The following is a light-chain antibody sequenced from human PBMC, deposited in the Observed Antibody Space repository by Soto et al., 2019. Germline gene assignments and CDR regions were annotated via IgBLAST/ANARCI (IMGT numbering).Light chain of an antibody. CDR1: QSITNW. Sequence: DIQMTQSPSTLSASVGDRLSITCRASQSITNWLAWYQQKPWKAPKLLIYKASSLQSEVPSRFSGSASGPEYILNIRSPQTDDFSIHYCQQYHRYPFTFVPGTTVDIK. V-gene: IGKV1-5*03. CDR2: KAS. CDR3: QQYHRYPFT. J-gene: IGKJ3*01.